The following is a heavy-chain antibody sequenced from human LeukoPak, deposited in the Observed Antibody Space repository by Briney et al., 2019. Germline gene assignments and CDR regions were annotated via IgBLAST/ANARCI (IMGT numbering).Heavy chain of an antibody. V-gene: IGHV1-69*05. J-gene: IGHJ6*03. Sequence: AIIPIFGTANYAQKFQGRVTITTDESTSTAYMELSSLRSEDTAVYYCARGATDYYYYMDVWGKGTTXT. CDR3: ARGATDYYYYMDV. D-gene: IGHD1-26*01. CDR2: IIPIFGTA.